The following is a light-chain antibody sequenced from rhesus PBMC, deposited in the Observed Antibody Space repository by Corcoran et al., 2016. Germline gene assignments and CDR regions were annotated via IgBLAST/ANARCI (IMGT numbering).Light chain of an antibody. CDR3: QHYYDNPLT. CDR1: QNIYSN. V-gene: IGKV1S12*01. CDR2: AAS. Sequence: DIQMTQSPSALSASVGDRVTISCRASQNIYSNLAWYQQKPGKAPKLLIYAASSLQTGIPYRFSGRGSRTDFTLTISSLQPEDSAAYYCQHYYDNPLTFGGGTKVELK. J-gene: IGKJ4*01.